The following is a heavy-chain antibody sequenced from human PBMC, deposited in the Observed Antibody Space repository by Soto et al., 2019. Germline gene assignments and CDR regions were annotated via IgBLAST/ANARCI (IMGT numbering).Heavy chain of an antibody. CDR1: GGSISSGDYY. V-gene: IGHV4-30-4*01. CDR3: ARDGGTGDRDY. Sequence: QVQLQESGPGLVKPSQTLSLTCTVSGGSISSGDYYWSWIRQPPGKGLEWIGYIYYSGSTYYNPSHKTXXTXSXXPSKSPCSLNLSSVTAADTAVYDGARDGGTGDRDYWGQGTLVTVSS. J-gene: IGHJ4*02. CDR2: IYYSGST. D-gene: IGHD7-27*01.